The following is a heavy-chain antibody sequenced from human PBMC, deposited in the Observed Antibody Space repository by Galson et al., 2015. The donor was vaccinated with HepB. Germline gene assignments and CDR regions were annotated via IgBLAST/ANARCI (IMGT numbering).Heavy chain of an antibody. CDR1: GYSISSGYY. V-gene: IGHV4-38-2*02. Sequence: ETLSLTCTVSGYSISSGYYWGWIRQPPGKGLEWIGSIYHSGSTYYNSSLRSRVTTSVDTSKNQFSLKLSSVTAADTAVYYCARGMGYSYGPFDYWGQGTLVTVSS. D-gene: IGHD5-18*01. J-gene: IGHJ4*02. CDR3: ARGMGYSYGPFDY. CDR2: IYHSGST.